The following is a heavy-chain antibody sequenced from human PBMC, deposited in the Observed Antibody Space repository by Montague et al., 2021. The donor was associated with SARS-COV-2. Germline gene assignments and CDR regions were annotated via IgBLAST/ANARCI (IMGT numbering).Heavy chain of an antibody. Sequence: SLRLSCAASGFTFSSYALHWVRQAPGKGPEWVAVISYNGRNKQXXXPXXXRSXVSRDNSKNTLYLQLDSLKTDATAVYYCAREPKPVGYSYGYTFFDEWGQGTLVTVSS. CDR2: ISYNGRNK. CDR3: AREPKPVGYSYGYTFFDE. D-gene: IGHD5-18*01. V-gene: IGHV3-30*03. CDR1: GFTFSSYA. J-gene: IGHJ4*02.